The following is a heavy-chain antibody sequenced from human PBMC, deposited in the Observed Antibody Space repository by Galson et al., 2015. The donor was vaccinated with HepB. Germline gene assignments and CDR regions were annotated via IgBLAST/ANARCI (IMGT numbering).Heavy chain of an antibody. CDR3: VVATGYYYGMDV. Sequence: SVKVSCKASGGTFSSYAISWVRQAPGQGLEWMGGIIPIFGTANYAQKFQGRVTITADESTSTAYMELSSLRSEDTAVYYCVVATGYYYGMDVWGQGTTVTVSS. D-gene: IGHD5-12*01. V-gene: IGHV1-69*13. CDR1: GGTFSSYA. J-gene: IGHJ6*02. CDR2: IIPIFGTA.